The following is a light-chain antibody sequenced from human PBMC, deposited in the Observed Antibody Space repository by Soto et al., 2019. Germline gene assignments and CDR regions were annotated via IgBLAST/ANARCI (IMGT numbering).Light chain of an antibody. J-gene: IGKJ1*01. CDR2: KAS. CDR1: QSISSW. Sequence: DIQMTQSPSTLSASVGDRVTITCRASQSISSWLAWYQQKPGKAPKLLIYKASSLESGVPSRFSGSGSGTEFTLTNSSLQPDDFATYYCQQYNTYSSRTFGQGTKV. CDR3: QQYNTYSSRT. V-gene: IGKV1-5*03.